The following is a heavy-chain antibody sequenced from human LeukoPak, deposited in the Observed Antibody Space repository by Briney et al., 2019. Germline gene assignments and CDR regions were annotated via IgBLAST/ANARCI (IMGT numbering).Heavy chain of an antibody. Sequence: GRSLRLSCTGSGFTFGDHAMSWVRQAPGKGLEWLGFIRSKTYGGTTEYAASVKGRFTISRDGSKSIAYLQLNSLKTEDTAVYYCTRDGGVGYWGQGTLVTVSS. CDR1: GFTFGDHA. V-gene: IGHV3-49*04. D-gene: IGHD3-3*01. CDR3: TRDGGVGY. J-gene: IGHJ4*02. CDR2: IRSKTYGGTT.